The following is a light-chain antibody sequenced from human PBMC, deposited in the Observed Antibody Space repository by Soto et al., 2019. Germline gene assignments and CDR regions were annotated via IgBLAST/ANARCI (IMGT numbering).Light chain of an antibody. Sequence: QSALTQPASVSGSPGQSIAISCTGVRTDVDGFDYVSWYQQHPGQAPQLIIYDVYNRPSGVSHRFSGSKSGDTASLTISGLQAEDEAYYYCTSYTTSSTFVFGTGTKVTVL. J-gene: IGLJ1*01. CDR2: DVY. CDR1: RTDVDGFDY. CDR3: TSYTTSSTFV. V-gene: IGLV2-14*03.